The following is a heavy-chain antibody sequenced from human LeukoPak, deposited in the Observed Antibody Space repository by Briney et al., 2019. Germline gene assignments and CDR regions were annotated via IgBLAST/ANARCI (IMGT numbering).Heavy chain of an antibody. D-gene: IGHD2-8*01. CDR3: ARGDGVSTLNDAFDI. CDR1: GFTFSSYA. CDR2: ISYDGSNK. V-gene: IGHV3-30-3*01. Sequence: PGGSLRLSCAASGFTFSSYAMHWVRQAPGKGLEWVAVISYDGSNKYYADSVKGRFTISRDNSENTLYLQMNSLRAEDTAVYYCARGDGVSTLNDAFDIWGQGTMVTVSS. J-gene: IGHJ3*02.